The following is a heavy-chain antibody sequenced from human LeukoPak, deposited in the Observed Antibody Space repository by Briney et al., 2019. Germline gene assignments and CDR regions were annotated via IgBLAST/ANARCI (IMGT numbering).Heavy chain of an antibody. D-gene: IGHD6-13*01. CDR1: GFTFSSYG. CDR3: AKVASPWGPGTRAEYFHH. J-gene: IGHJ1*01. Sequence: GRSLRLSCAASGFTFSSYGMHWVRQAPGKGLEWVAVIWYDGSNKYYADSVKGRFTISRDNSKNTLYLQMNSLRAEDTAVYYCAKVASPWGPGTRAEYFHHWGQGTLVSVSS. V-gene: IGHV3-33*06. CDR2: IWYDGSNK.